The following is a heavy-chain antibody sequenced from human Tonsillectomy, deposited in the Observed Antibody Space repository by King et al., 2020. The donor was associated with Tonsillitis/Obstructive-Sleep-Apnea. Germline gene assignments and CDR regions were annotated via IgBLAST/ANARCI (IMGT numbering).Heavy chain of an antibody. Sequence: QLQESGSGLVKPSQTLSLTCDVSGDSISSGGYSWNWIRQPPGKGLEWIGYIYHGGSTYYNPSLKSRVTISVDMSKNQFSLKLSSVTAADTAVYYCAGAVGAFGGVIDYYIDYWGQGTLVTVSS. J-gene: IGHJ4*02. V-gene: IGHV4-30-2*01. CDR1: GDSISSGGYS. D-gene: IGHD3-16*02. CDR2: IYHGGST. CDR3: AGAVGAFGGVIDYYIDY.